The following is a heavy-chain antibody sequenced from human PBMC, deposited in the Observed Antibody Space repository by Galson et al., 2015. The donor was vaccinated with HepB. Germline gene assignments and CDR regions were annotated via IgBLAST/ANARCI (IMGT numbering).Heavy chain of an antibody. CDR1: GFTVSSNY. CDR2: IYSGGST. Sequence: SQRLSCAASGFTVSSNYMSWVRQAPGKGLEWVSVIYSGGSTYYAASETGRFTISRDNAKNTLYLNMKSLRAEDTAVYYCARATLSLRIAVAGPVYGMDVWGQGTTVTVSS. CDR3: ARATLSLRIAVAGPVYGMDV. V-gene: IGHV3-66*01. J-gene: IGHJ6*02. D-gene: IGHD6-19*01.